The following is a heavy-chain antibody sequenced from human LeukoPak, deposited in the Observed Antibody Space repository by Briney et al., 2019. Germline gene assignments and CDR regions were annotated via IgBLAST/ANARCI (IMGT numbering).Heavy chain of an antibody. V-gene: IGHV1-8*01. CDR2: MNPNSGNT. CDR3: ARGRGYSYGFWVYYYYGMDV. J-gene: IGHJ6*02. CDR1: GYTFTSYD. Sequence: GASVKVSCKASGYTFTSYDINWVRQATGQGLEWMGWMNPNSGNTGYARKFQGRVTMTRNTSISTAYMELSSLRSEDTAVYYCARGRGYSYGFWVYYYYGMDVWGQGTTVTVSS. D-gene: IGHD5-18*01.